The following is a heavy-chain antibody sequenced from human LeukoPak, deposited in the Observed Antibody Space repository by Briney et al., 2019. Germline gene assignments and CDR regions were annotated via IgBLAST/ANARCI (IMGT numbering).Heavy chain of an antibody. CDR1: GFTFSSYG. V-gene: IGHV3-33*01. CDR3: ARDPSITMVRGVTDY. D-gene: IGHD3-10*01. J-gene: IGHJ4*02. Sequence: GGSLRLSCAASGFTFSSYGMHWVRQAPGKGLEWVAVIWYDGSNKYYADSVKGRFTISRDNSKNTLYLQMNSLRAEDTAVYYCARDPSITMVRGVTDYWGQGTLVTVSS. CDR2: IWYDGSNK.